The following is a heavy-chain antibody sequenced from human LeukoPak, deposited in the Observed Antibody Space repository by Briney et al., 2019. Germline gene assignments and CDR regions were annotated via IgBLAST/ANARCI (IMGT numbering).Heavy chain of an antibody. CDR2: INHSGST. J-gene: IGHJ4*02. D-gene: IGHD4-23*01. Sequence: SETLSLTCAVYGGSFSGYYWSWIRQPPGKGLEWIGEINHSGSTNYNPSLKSRVTLSVDTSKNQFSLRLSSVTAADTAVYYCARVDYGGNPAYFDYWGQGTLVTVSS. CDR1: GGSFSGYY. CDR3: ARVDYGGNPAYFDY. V-gene: IGHV4-34*01.